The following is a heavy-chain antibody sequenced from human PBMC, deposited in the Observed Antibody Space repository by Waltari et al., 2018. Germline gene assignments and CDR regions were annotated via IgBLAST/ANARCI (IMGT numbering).Heavy chain of an antibody. CDR3: ASIWFGEHKPLYYYYGMDV. V-gene: IGHV1-69*01. CDR2: IIPIFGTA. D-gene: IGHD3-10*01. J-gene: IGHJ6*02. Sequence: QVQLVQSGAEVKKPGSSVKVSCKASGGTFSSYAISWVRQAPGQGLEWMVGIIPIFGTANYAQKFQGRVTITADESTSTAYMELSSLRSEDTAVYYCASIWFGEHKPLYYYYGMDVWGQGTTVTVSS. CDR1: GGTFSSYA.